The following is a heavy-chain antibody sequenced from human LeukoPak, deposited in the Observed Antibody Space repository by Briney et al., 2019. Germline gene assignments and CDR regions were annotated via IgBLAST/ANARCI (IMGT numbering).Heavy chain of an antibody. Sequence: GGSLRLSCAASGFPFSDYSMNWVRQAPGKGLEDISYISGDGKTTSYADSVKGRFTVSRDNAKNLLFLQMNSLRVEDTAVYYCASRSINWYRGNNWFDPWGQGTLVTVSS. CDR3: ASRSINWYRGNNWFDP. D-gene: IGHD6-13*01. J-gene: IGHJ5*02. CDR2: ISGDGKTT. V-gene: IGHV3-48*01. CDR1: GFPFSDYS.